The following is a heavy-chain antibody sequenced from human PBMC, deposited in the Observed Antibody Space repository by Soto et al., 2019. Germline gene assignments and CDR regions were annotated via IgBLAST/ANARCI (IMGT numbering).Heavy chain of an antibody. CDR2: TYYRSKWYN. D-gene: IGHD3-3*01. CDR3: ERTALYGWSTGHSYGVDV. Sequence: SQILSLTCAISGDSVSGNSAAWNWIRQSPSRGLEWLGRTYYRSKWYNDYAVSVKSRITINPDTSKNQFSLQLNSVTPEDTAVYYCERTALYGWSTGHSYGVDVWGQGITVTVFS. V-gene: IGHV6-1*01. CDR1: GDSVSGNSAA. J-gene: IGHJ6*02.